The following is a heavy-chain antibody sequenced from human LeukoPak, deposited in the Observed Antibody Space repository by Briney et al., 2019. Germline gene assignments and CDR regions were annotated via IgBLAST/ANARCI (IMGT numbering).Heavy chain of an antibody. CDR1: GYTFTSYY. CDR3: ARGKGTVTKFPGDY. CDR2: INPNSGGT. Sequence: ASVKVSCKASGYTFTSYYIHWVRQAPGQGLELMGIINPNSGGTNYAQKFQGRVTMTRDTSISTAYMELSRLRSDDTAVYYCARGKGTVTKFPGDYWGQGTLVTVSS. J-gene: IGHJ4*02. V-gene: IGHV1-2*02. D-gene: IGHD4-17*01.